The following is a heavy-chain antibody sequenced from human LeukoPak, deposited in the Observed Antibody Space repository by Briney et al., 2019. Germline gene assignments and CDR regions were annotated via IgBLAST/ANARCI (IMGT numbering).Heavy chain of an antibody. CDR1: GGSMSSSRYY. V-gene: IGHV4-39*01. CDR2: MSYGGST. Sequence: SETLSLTCTVSGGSMSSSRYYWGWIRQPPGKGLEWIGKMSYGGSTFYNLSLRSRVDISEDTSKNQFSLTVNSVTAADTAIYYCARLSIAGATYWHFDLWGRGTLVTVSS. CDR3: ARLSIAGATYWHFDL. J-gene: IGHJ2*01. D-gene: IGHD1-26*01.